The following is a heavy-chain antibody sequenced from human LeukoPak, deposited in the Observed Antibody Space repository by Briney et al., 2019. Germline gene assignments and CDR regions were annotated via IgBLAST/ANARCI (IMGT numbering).Heavy chain of an antibody. J-gene: IGHJ2*01. Sequence: GRSLRLSCAASGFTFSSYAMHWVRQAPGKGLEWVALTSYDGTNKYYRDSVKGRFTISRDNSKNTLYLQMNSLRPADTAVYYCARDSASIAAAVYWYFDLWGRGTLVTVSS. CDR3: ARDSASIAAAVYWYFDL. V-gene: IGHV3-30*03. D-gene: IGHD6-13*01. CDR2: TSYDGTNK. CDR1: GFTFSSYA.